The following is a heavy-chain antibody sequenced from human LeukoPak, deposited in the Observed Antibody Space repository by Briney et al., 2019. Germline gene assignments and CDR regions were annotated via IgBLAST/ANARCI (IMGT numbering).Heavy chain of an antibody. J-gene: IGHJ4*02. D-gene: IGHD1-26*01. CDR3: ARDLSISLSDPGALDS. CDR2: MNQDGRET. Sequence: MNQDGRETYYVDSVRGRFTISRENAKNSVNLQMDSLRSEDTPVYYCARDLSISLSDPGALDSWGQGTVVTVSS. V-gene: IGHV3-7*03.